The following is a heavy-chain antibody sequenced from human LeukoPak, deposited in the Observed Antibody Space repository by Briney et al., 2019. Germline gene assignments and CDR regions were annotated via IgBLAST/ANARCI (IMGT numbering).Heavy chain of an antibody. CDR3: ATYYGDYALINI. J-gene: IGHJ3*02. D-gene: IGHD4-17*01. Sequence: ASVKVSCKASGGTFSSYAISWVRQAPGQGLEWMGGIIPIFGTANYAQKFQGRVTITADKSTSTAYMELSSLRSEDTAVYYCATYYGDYALINIWGQGTMVTVSS. CDR1: GGTFSSYA. V-gene: IGHV1-69*06. CDR2: IIPIFGTA.